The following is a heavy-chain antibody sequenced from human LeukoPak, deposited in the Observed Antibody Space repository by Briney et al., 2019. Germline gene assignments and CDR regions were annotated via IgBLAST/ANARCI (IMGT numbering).Heavy chain of an antibody. CDR3: ERVEDSSGYYGGVTDY. CDR2: IYYSGST. J-gene: IGHJ4*02. D-gene: IGHD3-22*01. V-gene: IGHV4-31*03. Sequence: PSETLSLTCTVSGGSISSGGYYWSWIRQHPGKGLEWIGYIYYSGSTYYNPSLKSRVTISVDTSKNQFSLKLSPVTAADTAVYYCERVEDSSGYYGGVTDYWGQGTLVTVSS. CDR1: GGSISSGGYY.